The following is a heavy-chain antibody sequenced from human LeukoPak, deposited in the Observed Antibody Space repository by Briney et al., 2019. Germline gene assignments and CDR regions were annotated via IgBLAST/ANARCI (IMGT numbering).Heavy chain of an antibody. J-gene: IGHJ6*03. CDR2: INPNSGGT. V-gene: IGHV1-2*02. D-gene: IGHD3-10*01. Sequence: ASVKVSCKASGYTFTGYYMHWVRQAPGQGLEWMGWINPNSGGTNYAQKFQGRVTMTRDTSISTAYMELSRLRSDDTAVYYCARDPSYYGSGIYYYYMDVWGKGTTVTISS. CDR3: ARDPSYYGSGIYYYYMDV. CDR1: GYTFTGYY.